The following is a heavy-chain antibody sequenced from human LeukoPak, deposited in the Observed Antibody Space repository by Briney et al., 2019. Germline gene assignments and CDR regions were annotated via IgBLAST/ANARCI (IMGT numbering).Heavy chain of an antibody. Sequence: PSETLSLTCTVSGGSISSYYWSWIRQPPGKGLEWIGYIYYSGSTYYNPSLKSRVTISVDTSKNQFSLKLSSVTAADTAVYYCARDSVGSSSSDGFDYWGQGTLVTVSS. CDR1: GGSISSYY. CDR3: ARDSVGSSSSDGFDY. V-gene: IGHV4-59*12. J-gene: IGHJ4*02. CDR2: IYYSGST. D-gene: IGHD6-6*01.